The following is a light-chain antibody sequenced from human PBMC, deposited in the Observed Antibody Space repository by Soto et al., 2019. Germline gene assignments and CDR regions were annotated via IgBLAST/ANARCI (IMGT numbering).Light chain of an antibody. CDR3: CSFAGSSTLV. CDR2: DVS. Sequence: QSVLTQPRSVSGSPGQSVTISCTGTITDVGSYNYVSWYQQHPGKAPKLMIYDVSERPSGVPDRFSGSKSGNTASLTISGLRAEDEADYYCCSFAGSSTLVFGTGTKVTVL. CDR1: ITDVGSYNY. V-gene: IGLV2-11*01. J-gene: IGLJ1*01.